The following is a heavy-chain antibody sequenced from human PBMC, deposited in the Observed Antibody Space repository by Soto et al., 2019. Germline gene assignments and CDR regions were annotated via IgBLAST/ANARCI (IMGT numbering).Heavy chain of an antibody. D-gene: IGHD3-22*01. Sequence: SETLSLTCTVSGGSISSSSYYWGWIRQPPGKGLEWIGSIYYSGSTYYNPSLKSRVTISVDTSKNQFSLKLSSVTAADTAVYYCARLHWVQWFHPYFDYWGQGTLVTVAS. CDR1: GGSISSSSYY. CDR2: IYYSGST. J-gene: IGHJ4*02. V-gene: IGHV4-39*01. CDR3: ARLHWVQWFHPYFDY.